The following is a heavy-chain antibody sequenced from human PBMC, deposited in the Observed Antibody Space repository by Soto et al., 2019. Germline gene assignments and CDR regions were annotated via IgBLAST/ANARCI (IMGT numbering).Heavy chain of an antibody. D-gene: IGHD6-13*01. CDR1: GFTFSTHW. CDR2: INTDGSAT. V-gene: IGHV3-74*01. J-gene: IGHJ5*01. CDR3: ARPTKDYSASWFDS. Sequence: GGSLRLSCTASGFTFSTHWMHWVRQAPGKGLVWVSRINTDGSATRYADSVKGRFTISRDNAKNTLYLQMNSLRAEDTGIYYCARPTKDYSASWFDSWGQGTLVTVSS.